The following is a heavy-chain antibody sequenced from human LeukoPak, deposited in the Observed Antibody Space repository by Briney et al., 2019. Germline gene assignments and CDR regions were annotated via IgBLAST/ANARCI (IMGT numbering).Heavy chain of an antibody. Sequence: SQTLSLTCTVSGGSISSGDSYWSWIRQPPGKGLEWIGYIYYSGSTYYNPSLKSRVTISVDTSKNQFSLRLSSVTAADTAVYYCARVPYCGRDCYFLSWGQGTLVTVSS. J-gene: IGHJ5*02. CDR2: IYYSGST. V-gene: IGHV4-30-4*01. CDR1: GGSISSGDSY. D-gene: IGHD2-21*02. CDR3: ARVPYCGRDCYFLS.